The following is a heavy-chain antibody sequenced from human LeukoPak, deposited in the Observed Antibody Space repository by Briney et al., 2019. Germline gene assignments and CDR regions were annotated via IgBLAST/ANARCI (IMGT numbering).Heavy chain of an antibody. CDR3: ARDLGQYYDTSDNWFDP. J-gene: IGHJ5*02. Sequence: PGGSLRLSCVASGFTFSSYWMHWVRQAPGKGLVWVSRINSDGINTSYADSVKGRFTISRDNAKNTLNLQMNSLRAEDTAVYYCARDLGQYYDTSDNWFDPWGQGTLVTVSS. V-gene: IGHV3-74*01. D-gene: IGHD3-22*01. CDR2: INSDGINT. CDR1: GFTFSSYW.